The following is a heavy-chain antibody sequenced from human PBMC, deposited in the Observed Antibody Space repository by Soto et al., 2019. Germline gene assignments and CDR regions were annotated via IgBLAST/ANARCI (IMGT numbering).Heavy chain of an antibody. J-gene: IGHJ3*02. Sequence: QVQLQESGPRLVKPSETLSLTCSVSGVSIGSHFWSWIRQAPGKGPELVGYIYHTVNTNYNPALKSRVTISMETSKNQPSLQLTSVTAADTAVYYCARLQYTVVTALDIWGQGTMVTVSS. CDR1: GVSIGSHF. CDR2: IYHTVNT. V-gene: IGHV4-59*11. CDR3: ARLQYTVVTALDI. D-gene: IGHD2-15*01.